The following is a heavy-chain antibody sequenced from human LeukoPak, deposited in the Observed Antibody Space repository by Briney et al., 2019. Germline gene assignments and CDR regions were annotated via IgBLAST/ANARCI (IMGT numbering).Heavy chain of an antibody. V-gene: IGHV3-21*01. D-gene: IGHD6-13*01. CDR2: ISSSSSYI. CDR1: GFTFSSYA. J-gene: IGHJ3*02. Sequence: PGGSLRLSCAASGFTFSSYAMSWVRQAPGKGLEWVSSISSSSSYIYYADSVKGRFTISRDNAKNSLYLQMNSLRAEDTAVYYCAGLVAAALFDAFDIWGQGTMVTVSS. CDR3: AGLVAAALFDAFDI.